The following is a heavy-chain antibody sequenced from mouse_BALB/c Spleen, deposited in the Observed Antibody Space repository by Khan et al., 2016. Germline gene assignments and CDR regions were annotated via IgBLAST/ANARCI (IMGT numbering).Heavy chain of an antibody. J-gene: IGHJ2*01. CDR3: ARGGDSSGVRGYFDY. V-gene: IGHV1-80*01. D-gene: IGHD3-2*01. CDR1: GYAFSSYW. Sequence: QVQLQQSGAELVRPGSSVKISCKASGYAFSSYWMNWVKQRPGQGLEWIGQIYPGDGDTNSNGKFKGKATLTADKSSSTAYIQLSSLTSEDSAVYFCARGGDSSGVRGYFDYWGQGTTLTVSS. CDR2: IYPGDGDT.